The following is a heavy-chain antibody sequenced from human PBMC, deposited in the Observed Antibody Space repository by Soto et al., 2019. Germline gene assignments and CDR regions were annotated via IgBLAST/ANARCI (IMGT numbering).Heavy chain of an antibody. CDR1: GFTFSSYA. J-gene: IGHJ6*02. D-gene: IGHD3-22*01. CDR3: ARDRVTMIVVVITNGMDV. CDR2: ISYDGSNK. V-gene: IGHV3-30-3*01. Sequence: AGGSLRLSCAASGFTFSSYAMHWVRQAPGKGLEWVAVISYDGSNKYYADSVKGRFTISRDNSKNTLYLQMNSLRAEDTAVYYCARDRVTMIVVVITNGMDVWGQGTTVTVSS.